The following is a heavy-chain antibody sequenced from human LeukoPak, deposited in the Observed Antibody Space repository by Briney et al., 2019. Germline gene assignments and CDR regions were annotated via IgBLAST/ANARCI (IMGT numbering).Heavy chain of an antibody. CDR2: INAGNGNT. D-gene: IGHD3-10*01. J-gene: IGHJ4*02. CDR1: GYTFTSYA. V-gene: IGHV1-3*01. CDR3: ARGARGITMVRGAIPYYFDY. Sequence: ASVKVSCKASGYTFTSYAMHWVRQAPGQRLEWMGWINAGNGNTKYSQKFQGRVTITRDTSASTAYMELSSPRSEDTAVYYCARGARGITMVRGAIPYYFDYWGQGTLVTVSS.